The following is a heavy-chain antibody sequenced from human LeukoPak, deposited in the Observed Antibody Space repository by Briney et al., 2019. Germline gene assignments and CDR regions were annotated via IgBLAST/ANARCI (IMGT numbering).Heavy chain of an antibody. Sequence: RASVKVSCKAFGYTFTSNYMHWVRQAPGQGPEWMGVISPSGGSTTYAQKFQGRVTLTRDMSTSTDYLELSSLRSEDTAIYYCARIRDGYNDAYDIWGQGTVVTVPS. D-gene: IGHD5-24*01. CDR1: GYTFTSNY. V-gene: IGHV1-46*01. CDR3: ARIRDGYNDAYDI. J-gene: IGHJ3*02. CDR2: ISPSGGST.